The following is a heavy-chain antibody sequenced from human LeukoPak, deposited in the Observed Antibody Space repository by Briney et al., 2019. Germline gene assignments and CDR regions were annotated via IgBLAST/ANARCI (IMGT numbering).Heavy chain of an antibody. CDR1: GGSISSYY. V-gene: IGHV4-59*12. CDR2: IYYSGST. CDR3: ARLPDIVVVPAAPTVNWFDP. Sequence: SETLSLTCTVSGGSISSYYWSWIRQPPGKGLEWIGYIYYSGSTNYNPSLKSRLTISVDTSKNQFSLKLSSVTAADTAVYYCARLPDIVVVPAAPTVNWFDPWGQGTLVTVSS. J-gene: IGHJ5*02. D-gene: IGHD2-2*01.